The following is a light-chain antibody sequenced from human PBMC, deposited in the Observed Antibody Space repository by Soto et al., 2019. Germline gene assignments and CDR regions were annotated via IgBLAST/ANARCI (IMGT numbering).Light chain of an antibody. CDR2: GAS. V-gene: IGKV3-15*01. CDR3: QQYNNWPPAA. Sequence: EIVMTQYAATLSVSPGQRATLSCRASQCISSNLAWYQQKPGQAPRLLIYGASTRATGIPARFSGSGSGTEFTLTISSLQSEEFAVYYCQQYNNWPPAAFGQGTKLEI. J-gene: IGKJ2*01. CDR1: QCISSN.